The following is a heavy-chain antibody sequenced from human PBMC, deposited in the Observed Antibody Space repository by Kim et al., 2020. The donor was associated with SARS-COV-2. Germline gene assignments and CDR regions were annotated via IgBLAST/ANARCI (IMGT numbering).Heavy chain of an antibody. CDR2: IDPSDSYT. D-gene: IGHD3-22*01. J-gene: IGHJ3*02. V-gene: IGHV5-10-1*01. CDR1: GYSFTSYW. Sequence: GESLKISCKGSGYSFTSYWISWVRQMPGKGLEWMGRIDPSDSYTNYSPSFQGHVTISADKSISTAYLQWSSLKASDTAMYYCARHYDPYDSSGYYFWDAFDIWGQGTMVTVSS. CDR3: ARHYDPYDSSGYYFWDAFDI.